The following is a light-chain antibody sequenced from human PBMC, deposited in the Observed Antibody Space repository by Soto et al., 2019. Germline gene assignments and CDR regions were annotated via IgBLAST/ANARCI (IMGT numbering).Light chain of an antibody. CDR2: GAS. CDR3: QQYGNSPLT. V-gene: IGKV3-20*01. CDR1: QSVSSNH. Sequence: EFVLTQSPGTLSLSPGEKATLSCRASQSVSSNHLAWYQQKPGQAPRLLIYGASSTATGIPDRFSGSGSGTDFTLTISGLEPEDFAVYYCQQYGNSPLTFGGGTKVEI. J-gene: IGKJ4*01.